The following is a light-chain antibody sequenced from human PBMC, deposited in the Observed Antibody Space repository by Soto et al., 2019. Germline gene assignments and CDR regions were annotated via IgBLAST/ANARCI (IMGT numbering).Light chain of an antibody. CDR1: QSVGSRW. CDR2: GGS. V-gene: IGKV3-20*01. J-gene: IGKJ1*01. CDR3: QQYYSSRT. Sequence: EIVLTQSPGTVSFSPGERATLSCRASQSVGSRWLAWYQQKPGQAPRVLIYGGSNRDTGIPDRFSGSGSGTDSTPTIIRVEPEDVAVYYCQQYYSSRTFGQGTKVEMK.